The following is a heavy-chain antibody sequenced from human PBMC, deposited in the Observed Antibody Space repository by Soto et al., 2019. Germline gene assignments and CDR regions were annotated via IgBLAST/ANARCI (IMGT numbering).Heavy chain of an antibody. CDR3: AREIVDSGYFDY. D-gene: IGHD1-26*01. Sequence: ASVKVSCKASGFTFTSSAIQWVRQARGQRLEWIGWIVVGSGNTSYAQKFQERVTMTRDTSTSTVDMELSSLRSEDTAVYYCAREIVDSGYFDYWGQGTLVTVSS. CDR2: IVVGSGNT. V-gene: IGHV1-58*02. CDR1: GFTFTSSA. J-gene: IGHJ4*02.